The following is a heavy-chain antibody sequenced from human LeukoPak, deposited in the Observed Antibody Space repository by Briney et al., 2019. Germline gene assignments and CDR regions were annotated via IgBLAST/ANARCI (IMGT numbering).Heavy chain of an antibody. CDR3: VRGGTPGYSSGQIDY. D-gene: IGHD6-19*01. J-gene: IGHJ4*02. CDR2: IYSAGNT. V-gene: IGHV3-53*04. Sequence: GGSLRLSCVASGSTVSSNYMSWVRQAPGKGLEWVSVIYSAGNTYYADSVKGRFTISRHNSKNTLYLQMNSLRVEDTAVYYCVRGGTPGYSSGQIDYWGQGTLVTVSS. CDR1: GSTVSSNY.